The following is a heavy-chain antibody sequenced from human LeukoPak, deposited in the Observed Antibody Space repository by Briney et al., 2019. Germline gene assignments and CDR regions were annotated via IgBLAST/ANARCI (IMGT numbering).Heavy chain of an antibody. Sequence: GASVKVSCKASGYTFTSYDINWVRQATGQGLEWMGWMNPNSGNTGYAQKFQGRVTMTRNTSISTAYMELNSLRSEDTAVYYCARGLRITIFGVVIISAFDIWGQGTMVTVSS. CDR1: GYTFTSYD. V-gene: IGHV1-8*01. CDR2: MNPNSGNT. J-gene: IGHJ3*02. CDR3: ARGLRITIFGVVIISAFDI. D-gene: IGHD3-3*01.